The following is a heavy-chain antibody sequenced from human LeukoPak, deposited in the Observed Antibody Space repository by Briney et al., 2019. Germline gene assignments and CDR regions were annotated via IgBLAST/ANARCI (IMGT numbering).Heavy chain of an antibody. CDR3: ARDSAAATFDY. V-gene: IGHV4-59*01. D-gene: IGHD6-13*01. Sequence: SETLSLTCTVSGGSISSYYWSWIRQPPGKGLEWIGYIYYSGSTNYNPPLKSRVTISVDTSKNQFSLKLSSVTAADTAVYYCARDSAAATFDYWGQGTLVTVSS. CDR2: IYYSGST. J-gene: IGHJ4*02. CDR1: GGSISSYY.